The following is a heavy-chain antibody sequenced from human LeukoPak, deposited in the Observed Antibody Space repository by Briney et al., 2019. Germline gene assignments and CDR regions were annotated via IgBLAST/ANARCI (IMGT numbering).Heavy chain of an antibody. V-gene: IGHV3-48*04. CDR1: GFTFSSYS. CDR3: ASSPGGTDY. J-gene: IGHJ4*02. Sequence: GSLRLSCAASGFTFSSYSMNWVRQAPGKGLEWVSYISSSSSTIYYTDSVKGRFTISRDNAKNSLYLQMNSLRAEDTAVYYCASSPGGTDYWGQGTLVTVSS. D-gene: IGHD4-23*01. CDR2: ISSSSSTI.